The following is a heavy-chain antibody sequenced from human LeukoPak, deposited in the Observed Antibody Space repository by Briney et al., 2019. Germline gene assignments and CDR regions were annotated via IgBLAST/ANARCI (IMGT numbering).Heavy chain of an antibody. D-gene: IGHD2-2*01. CDR1: GFTFSSYG. Sequence: GGSLRLSCAASGFTFSSYGTHWVRQAPGKGLEWVAFIRYDGSNKYYADSVKGRFTISRDNSKNTLYLQMNSLRAEDTAVYYCAKGVVVVPAAIPQDYWGQGTLVTVSS. CDR3: AKGVVVVPAAIPQDY. CDR2: IRYDGSNK. V-gene: IGHV3-30*02. J-gene: IGHJ4*02.